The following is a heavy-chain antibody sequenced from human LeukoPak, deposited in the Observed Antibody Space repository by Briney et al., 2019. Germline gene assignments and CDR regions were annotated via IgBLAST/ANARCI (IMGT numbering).Heavy chain of an antibody. J-gene: IGHJ6*03. V-gene: IGHV4-4*07. CDR2: IYTSGST. CDR1: GGSISSYY. Sequence: SETLSLTCTVSGGSISSYYWSWVRQPAGKGLEWIGRIYTSGSTNYNPSLKSRVTMSVDTSTNQFSLKLSSVTAADTAVYYRAKSGGYDFWSGYPEGYYYYYMDVWGKGTTVTVSS. CDR3: AKSGGYDFWSGYPEGYYYYYMDV. D-gene: IGHD3-3*01.